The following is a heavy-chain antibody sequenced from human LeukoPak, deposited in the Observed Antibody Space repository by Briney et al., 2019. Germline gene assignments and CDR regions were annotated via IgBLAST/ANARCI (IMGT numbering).Heavy chain of an antibody. Sequence: SETLSLTCTVSGGSISSYYWSWIRQPPGKGLEWIGYIYYSGSTNYNPSLKSRVTISVDTSKNQFSLKLSSVTAANTAVYYCARATWLPVGLYYYDSSGYYYYFDYWGQGTLVTVSS. J-gene: IGHJ4*02. CDR1: GGSISSYY. CDR3: ARATWLPVGLYYYDSSGYYYYFDY. D-gene: IGHD3-22*01. V-gene: IGHV4-59*01. CDR2: IYYSGST.